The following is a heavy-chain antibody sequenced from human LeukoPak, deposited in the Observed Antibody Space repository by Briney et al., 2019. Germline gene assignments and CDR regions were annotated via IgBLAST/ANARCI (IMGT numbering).Heavy chain of an antibody. CDR3: ARDYQLLLLWDCFDP. CDR1: GYSFNTYG. D-gene: IGHD2-2*01. Sequence: ASVKASCKASGYSFNTYGISWGRQAPGQGLEWMGWVGADNGETNYAQKFQSRVTMTTDTSTSTAYMELRSLRSDDTAVYYCARDYQLLLLWDCFDPWGQGTLVSVSS. J-gene: IGHJ5*02. V-gene: IGHV1-18*01. CDR2: VGADNGET.